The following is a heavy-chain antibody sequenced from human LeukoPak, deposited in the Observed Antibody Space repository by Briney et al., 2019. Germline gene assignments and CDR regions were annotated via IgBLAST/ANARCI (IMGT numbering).Heavy chain of an antibody. J-gene: IGHJ4*02. CDR2: IFYSGST. V-gene: IGHV4-59*08. D-gene: IGHD2-15*01. CDR1: GGSISSYY. CDR3: ARQVRGGSCYYFDY. Sequence: PSETLSLTCTVSGGSISSYYWSRQPPGKGLEWIGFIFYSGSTNSNPSLKSRVTISVDTSKNQFSLKLSSVTAADTAVYYCARQVRGGSCYYFDYWGQGTLVTVSS.